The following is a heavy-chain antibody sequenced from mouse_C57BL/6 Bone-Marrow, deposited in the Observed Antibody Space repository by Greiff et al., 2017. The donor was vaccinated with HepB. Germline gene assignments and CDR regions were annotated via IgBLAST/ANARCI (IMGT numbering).Heavy chain of an antibody. V-gene: IGHV7-4*01. D-gene: IGHD1-1*01. J-gene: IGHJ3*01. CDR1: GFVFIDYS. CDR3: VKAVSSGSSYTWFAY. Sequence: EVNVVESGGGLVQLGSSLRLSCAAFGFVFIDYSMSWVRQPPGKAPEWLALIRNKVNGYTTEYTASVKGRFTISSDNSQNILYLQMNTLRAEDSATYYCVKAVSSGSSYTWFAYWGQGTLVTVSA. CDR2: IRNKVNGYTT.